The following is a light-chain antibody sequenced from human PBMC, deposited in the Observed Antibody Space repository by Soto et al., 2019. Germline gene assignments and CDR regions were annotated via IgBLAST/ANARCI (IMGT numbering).Light chain of an antibody. CDR2: TTS. Sequence: EMVMTQSPATLSVSPGERATLSCRASQSVSSKLAWYQQKPGQAPRLLIHTTSIRATDIPDRFSGSGSGTDFTLTISRLEPGDFAVYYCQQYGDPPRSFGQGTKGDIK. J-gene: IGKJ1*01. CDR3: QQYGDPPRS. V-gene: IGKV3-20*01. CDR1: QSVSSK.